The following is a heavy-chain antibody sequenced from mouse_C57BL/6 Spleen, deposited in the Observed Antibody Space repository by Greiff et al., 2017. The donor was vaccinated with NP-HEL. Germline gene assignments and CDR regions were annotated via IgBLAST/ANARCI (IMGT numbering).Heavy chain of an antibody. CDR2: IRNKANGYTT. CDR3: ARYMGDY. Sequence: EVKLMESGGGLVQPGGSLSLSCAASGFTFTDYYMSWVRQPPGQALEWLGFIRNKANGYTTEYSASVKGRFTISRDNSQSILYLQMNALGAEDSATYYCARYMGDYWGQGTTLTVSS. V-gene: IGHV7-3*01. J-gene: IGHJ2*01. CDR1: GFTFTDYY.